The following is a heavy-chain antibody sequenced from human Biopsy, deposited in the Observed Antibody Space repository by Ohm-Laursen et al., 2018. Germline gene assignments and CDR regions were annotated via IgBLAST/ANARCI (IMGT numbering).Heavy chain of an antibody. CDR3: ARNTGWYGDLYYFDY. CDR2: INPGGNST. CDR1: GYSFTSYY. V-gene: IGHV1-46*01. J-gene: IGHJ4*02. Sequence: SVKVSCKASGYSFTSYYMHWVRQAPGQGLEWMGIINPGGNSTAYTQNFQGRVTMTWDTSTTTVYMELSSLRSADTAVYFCARNTGWYGDLYYFDYWGQGTLVTVSS. D-gene: IGHD6-19*01.